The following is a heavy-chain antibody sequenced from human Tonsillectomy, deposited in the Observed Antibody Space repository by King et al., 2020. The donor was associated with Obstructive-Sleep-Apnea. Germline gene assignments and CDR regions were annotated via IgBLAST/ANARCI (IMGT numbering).Heavy chain of an antibody. Sequence: VQLVESGGGLVQPGGSLRLSCVASGFTFNSYAMSCVVQAPGKGLDWVSTISGIGDITYYADSVRGRFTISRDNTKKTLSLQMNSLRTEDTAIYYCAKLVGSTGVDYWGQGTLVAVSS. D-gene: IGHD2-8*02. J-gene: IGHJ4*02. CDR1: GFTFNSYA. V-gene: IGHV3-23*04. CDR3: AKLVGSTGVDY. CDR2: ISGIGDIT.